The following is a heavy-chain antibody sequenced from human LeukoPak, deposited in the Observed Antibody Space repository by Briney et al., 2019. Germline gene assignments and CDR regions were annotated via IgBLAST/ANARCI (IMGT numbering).Heavy chain of an antibody. CDR1: GGSFSGYY. Sequence: PSETLSLTCAVYGGSFSGYYWSWIRQPPGKGLEWLGEINHSGSTNYNPSLKSRVTISVDTSKNQFSLKLSSVTAADTAVYYCARDRRYSSGLAKYYYGMDVWGKGTTVTVSS. CDR2: INHSGST. J-gene: IGHJ6*04. D-gene: IGHD6-19*01. V-gene: IGHV4-34*01. CDR3: ARDRRYSSGLAKYYYGMDV.